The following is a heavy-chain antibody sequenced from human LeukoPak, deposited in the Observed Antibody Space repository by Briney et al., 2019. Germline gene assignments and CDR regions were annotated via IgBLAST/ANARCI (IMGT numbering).Heavy chain of an antibody. J-gene: IGHJ6*04. CDR3: ASQRVVVAPDV. CDR2: ISSSSSYI. Sequence: PGGSLRLSCAASGFTFSRYSMNWVRQAPGKGLEWVSCISSSSSYIYYANSVKGRFTISRDNAKNSLYLQMNSLRAEDTAVYYCASQRVVVAPDVWGKGTTVTVSS. CDR1: GFTFSRYS. V-gene: IGHV3-21*01. D-gene: IGHD2-15*01.